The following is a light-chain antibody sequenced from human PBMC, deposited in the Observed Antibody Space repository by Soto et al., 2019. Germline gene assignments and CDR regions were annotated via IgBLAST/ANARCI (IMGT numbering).Light chain of an antibody. Sequence: QSVLTQPPSASGTPGQRATISCCGSNSNIGSDIVNCYQLLPGAAPEVLINTTNQRPSGVPERFSGSKSGTSASLAISGLQSEDEANSSCATWDGGLSGPVVFXTGTKVTVL. V-gene: IGLV1-44*01. J-gene: IGLJ1*01. CDR2: TTN. CDR3: ATWDGGLSGPVV. CDR1: NSNIGSDI.